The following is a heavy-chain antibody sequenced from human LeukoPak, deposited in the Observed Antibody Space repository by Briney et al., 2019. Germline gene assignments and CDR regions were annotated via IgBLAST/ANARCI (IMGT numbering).Heavy chain of an antibody. Sequence: GGSLRLSCVASGFTFSSYAMSWVRQAPGKGLEWVSTITGTSGITYYADSVKGRFTISRDNSKNTLYLQMNSLRAEDTAVYYCAKRSVAGKKAFDYWGQGTLVTVSS. CDR2: ITGTSGIT. V-gene: IGHV3-23*01. D-gene: IGHD6-19*01. CDR1: GFTFSSYA. J-gene: IGHJ4*02. CDR3: AKRSVAGKKAFDY.